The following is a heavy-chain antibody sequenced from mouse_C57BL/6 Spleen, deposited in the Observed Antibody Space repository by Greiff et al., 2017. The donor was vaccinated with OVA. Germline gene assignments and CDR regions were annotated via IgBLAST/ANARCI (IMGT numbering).Heavy chain of an antibody. Sequence: VQLQQSGAELVRPGTSVKVSCKASGYAFTNYLIEWVKQRPGKGLEWIGQIYPGDGDTNYNGKFKGKATLTADKSSSTAYMQLSSLTSEDSAVYFCARRGYYCFDYWGQGTTLTVSS. D-gene: IGHD1-1*02. CDR2: IYPGDGDT. CDR1: GYAFTNYL. J-gene: IGHJ2*01. CDR3: ARRGYYCFDY. V-gene: IGHV1-54*01.